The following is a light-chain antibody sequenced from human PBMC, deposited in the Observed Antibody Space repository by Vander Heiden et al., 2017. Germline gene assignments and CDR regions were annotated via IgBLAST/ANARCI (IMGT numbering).Light chain of an antibody. Sequence: EIVLTPSPGTLSLSPGERATLSCRASQSVSSSYLAWYQQKPGQAPRLLIYGASSRATGIPDRFSGSGSGTDFTLTISRLEPEDFAVYYCQQYGSSPRVTFGPGTKVDIK. J-gene: IGKJ3*01. V-gene: IGKV3-20*01. CDR1: QSVSSSY. CDR2: GAS. CDR3: QQYGSSPRVT.